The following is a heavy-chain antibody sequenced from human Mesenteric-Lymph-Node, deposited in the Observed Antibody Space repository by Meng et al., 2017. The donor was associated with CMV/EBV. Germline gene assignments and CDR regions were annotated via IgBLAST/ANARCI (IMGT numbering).Heavy chain of an antibody. Sequence: GGSLRLSCAASGLTFSRLWMHWVRQAPGKGPEWVVFIRVDGSDKNYVASVQGRFTISRDNAKNSLYLQMNSLRAEDTAVYYCATDNVPGTNWFDAWGQGTLVTVSS. J-gene: IGHJ5*02. CDR1: GLTFSRLW. CDR2: IRVDGSDK. V-gene: IGHV3-30*02. CDR3: ATDNVPGTNWFDA. D-gene: IGHD1-14*01.